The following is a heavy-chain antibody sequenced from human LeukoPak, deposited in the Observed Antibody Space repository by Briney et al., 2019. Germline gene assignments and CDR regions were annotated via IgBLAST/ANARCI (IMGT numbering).Heavy chain of an antibody. D-gene: IGHD2-2*01. V-gene: IGHV3-30*02. J-gene: IGHJ1*01. CDR1: GFTFSSYG. Sequence: GGSLRLSCAASGFTFSSYGMHWVRQAPGKGLEWVALIRYDGSNKYYADSVKGRFTISRDNSKNTLYLQMNSLRAEDTAVYYCAKDWGNIVVVPAALEYFQHWGQGTLVTVSS. CDR2: IRYDGSNK. CDR3: AKDWGNIVVVPAALEYFQH.